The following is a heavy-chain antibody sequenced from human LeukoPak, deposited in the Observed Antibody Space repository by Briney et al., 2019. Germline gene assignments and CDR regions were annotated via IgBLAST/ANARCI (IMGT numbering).Heavy chain of an antibody. CDR2: INWNGGST. CDR1: GFTFDDYG. J-gene: IGHJ4*02. V-gene: IGHV3-20*04. Sequence: PGGSLRLSXAASGFTFDDYGMSWVRQAPGKGLEWVSGINWNGGSTGYADSVKGRFTISRDNAKNSLYLQMNSLRAEDTALYYCARAKITIFGVVIISYYFDYWGQGTLVTVSS. D-gene: IGHD3-3*01. CDR3: ARAKITIFGVVIISYYFDY.